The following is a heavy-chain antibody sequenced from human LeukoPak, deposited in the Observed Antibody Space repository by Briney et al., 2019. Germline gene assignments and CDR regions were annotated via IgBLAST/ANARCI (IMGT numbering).Heavy chain of an antibody. D-gene: IGHD3-10*01. Sequence: GGSLRLSCAASGFTFSSYGMLWVRQAPGKGLEWVAVISYDGSNKYYADSVKGRFTISRDNSKNTLHLQMDSLRPEDTAVYYCAKDLLRDRWFGESWGQGTLVTVSS. V-gene: IGHV3-30*18. CDR1: GFTFSSYG. J-gene: IGHJ5*02. CDR2: ISYDGSNK. CDR3: AKDLLRDRWFGES.